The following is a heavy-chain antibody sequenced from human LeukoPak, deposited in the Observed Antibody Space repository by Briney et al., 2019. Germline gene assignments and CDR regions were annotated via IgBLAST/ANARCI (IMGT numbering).Heavy chain of an antibody. CDR2: ISGYNGNT. CDR3: ARDYCSSTSCYLDY. D-gene: IGHD2-2*01. V-gene: IGHV1-18*01. Sequence: ASVKVSCKASGYTFSSHGFSWVRQAPGQGLEWMGWISGYNGNTNYAQKLQGRVTMTTDTSTRTAYMELRSLRSDDTAVYYCARDYCSSTSCYLDYWGQGTLVTVSP. CDR1: GYTFSSHG. J-gene: IGHJ4*02.